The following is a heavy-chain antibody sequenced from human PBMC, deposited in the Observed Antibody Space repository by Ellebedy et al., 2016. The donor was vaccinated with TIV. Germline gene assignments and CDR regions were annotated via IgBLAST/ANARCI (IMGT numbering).Heavy chain of an antibody. CDR2: ISYDGSNK. J-gene: IGHJ3*02. CDR3: ARDLYYYDSSGYYGRAGAFDI. D-gene: IGHD3-22*01. CDR1: GFTFSSYA. Sequence: GGSLRLXCAASGFTFSSYAMHWVRQAPGKGLEWVAVISYDGSNKYYADSVKGRFTISRDNSKNTLYLQMNSLRAEDTAVYYCARDLYYYDSSGYYGRAGAFDIWGQGTMVTVSS. V-gene: IGHV3-30-3*01.